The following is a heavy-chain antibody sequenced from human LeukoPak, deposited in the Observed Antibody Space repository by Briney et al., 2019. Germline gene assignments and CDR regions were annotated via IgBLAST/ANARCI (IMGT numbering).Heavy chain of an antibody. Sequence: SETLSLTCSVSGYSISSGHYWGWIRQPPGKGLEWIGSIDHSGSTYYNPSLKSRVTISVDTSKNQFSLRLSSVTAADTAVYYCARENDGSGSWTMTYYYYYYMDVWGKGTTVTVSS. CDR3: ARENDGSGSWTMTYYYYYYMDV. J-gene: IGHJ6*03. D-gene: IGHD3-10*01. CDR1: GYSISSGHY. CDR2: IDHSGST. V-gene: IGHV4-38-2*02.